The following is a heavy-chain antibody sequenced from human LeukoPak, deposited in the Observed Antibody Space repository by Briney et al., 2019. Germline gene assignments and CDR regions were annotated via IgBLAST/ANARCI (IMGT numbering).Heavy chain of an antibody. D-gene: IGHD6-25*01. J-gene: IGHJ4*02. Sequence: PGGSLRLSCAASGFTLSDYWMHWVRQGPGKGPEWLSRTSKDGSDTFYADAAKGRFTASRDNAKNTVYLQVTNVRPDDTAVYYCARGGYSGSYYRFSWGQGTVVTVAS. V-gene: IGHV3-74*01. CDR1: GFTLSDYW. CDR3: ARGGYSGSYYRFS. CDR2: TSKDGSDT.